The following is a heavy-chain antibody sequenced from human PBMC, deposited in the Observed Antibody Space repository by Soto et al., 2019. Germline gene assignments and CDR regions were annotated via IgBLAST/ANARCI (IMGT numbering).Heavy chain of an antibody. V-gene: IGHV4-31*02. Sequence: QHPEKSLEWIGYIYYSGSTYYNPSLKSRVTISVDTSKNQFSLKLSSVTAADTAVYYCARGLLYSSSWYGAYSSGMDVWGQRTTVT. J-gene: IGHJ6*01. CDR2: IYYSGST. D-gene: IGHD6-13*01. CDR3: ARGLLYSSSWYGAYSSGMDV.